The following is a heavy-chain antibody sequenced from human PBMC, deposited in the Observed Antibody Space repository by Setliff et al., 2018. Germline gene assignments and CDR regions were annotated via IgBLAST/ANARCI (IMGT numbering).Heavy chain of an antibody. CDR3: ARGYRGVQAVYYYYYYMDV. J-gene: IGHJ6*03. Sequence: SETLSLTCTVSGGSISSYYWGWIRQPPGKGLEWIGYIYYSGSTNYNPSLKSRVTISVDTSKNQFSLKLSSVTAADTAVYYCARGYRGVQAVYYYYYYMDVWGKGTTVTVSS. D-gene: IGHD3-10*01. CDR1: GGSISSYY. V-gene: IGHV4-59*01. CDR2: IYYSGST.